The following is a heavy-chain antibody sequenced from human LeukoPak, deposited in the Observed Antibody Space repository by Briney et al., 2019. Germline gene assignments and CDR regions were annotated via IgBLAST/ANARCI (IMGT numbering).Heavy chain of an antibody. CDR1: GYTFTTYA. V-gene: IGHV1-3*01. D-gene: IGHD2-2*01. Sequence: ASVKVSCKASGYTFTTYAIHWVRQAPGQGLQWMGWISVGDGNTNYSQKFQGRVTLTRDTSASTAYMELTSLISEDTAVYYCARGNSGVVPAAQPDFWGQGTPVTVSS. CDR3: ARGNSGVVPAAQPDF. CDR2: ISVGDGNT. J-gene: IGHJ4*02.